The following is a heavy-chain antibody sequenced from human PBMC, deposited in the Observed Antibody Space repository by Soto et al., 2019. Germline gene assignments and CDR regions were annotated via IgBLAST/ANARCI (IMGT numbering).Heavy chain of an antibody. J-gene: IGHJ4*02. CDR3: TREAGWQRMVPYD. D-gene: IGHD6-25*01. Sequence: QVQLVQSGSEVKKPGASVNVSCKAFGYTFTSYGFSWVRQVPGQGLEWLGWISAFNGDTQYAQTMKGRLTVTTETSTTSVHMELRRLTPADTAVYYCTREAGWQRMVPYDWGQGTLVNVS. CDR2: ISAFNGDT. CDR1: GYTFTSYG. V-gene: IGHV1-18*04.